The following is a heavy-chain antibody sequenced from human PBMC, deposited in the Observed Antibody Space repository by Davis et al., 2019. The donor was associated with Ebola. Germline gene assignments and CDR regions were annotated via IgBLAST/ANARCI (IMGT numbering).Heavy chain of an antibody. J-gene: IGHJ4*02. CDR3: ERLAVAGLYYFDY. V-gene: IGHV4-39*01. CDR2: IYYSGST. D-gene: IGHD6-19*01. Sequence: MPSETLSLTCTVPGGSISSSSYYWGWIRQPPGKGLEWIGSIYYSGSTYYNPSLKSRVTISVDTSKNQFSLKLSSVTAADTAVYYCERLAVAGLYYFDYWGQGTLVTVSS. CDR1: GGSISSSSYY.